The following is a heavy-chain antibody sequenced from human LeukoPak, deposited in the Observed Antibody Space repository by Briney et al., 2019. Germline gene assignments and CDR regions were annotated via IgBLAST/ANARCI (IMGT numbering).Heavy chain of an antibody. D-gene: IGHD4-11*01. Sequence: SVKVSCKPSGYTFTSYYMHWVRQAPGQGLEWMGIINPSGGSTSYAQKFQGRVTMTRDTSTSTVYMELSSLRSEDTAVYYCARAFDPTTQPFDPWGQGTLVTVSS. V-gene: IGHV1-46*01. CDR1: GYTFTSYY. CDR2: INPSGGST. CDR3: ARAFDPTTQPFDP. J-gene: IGHJ5*02.